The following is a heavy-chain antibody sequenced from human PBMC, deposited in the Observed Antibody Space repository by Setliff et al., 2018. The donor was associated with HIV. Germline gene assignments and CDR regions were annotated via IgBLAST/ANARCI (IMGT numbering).Heavy chain of an antibody. CDR2: ISANGIST. V-gene: IGHV3-23*01. Sequence: GESLKISCAASGFTFSSHAMSWVRQAPGKGLEWLSGISANGISTYYADSVKGRLTISRDNAKNALYLFMHSLRAEDTAVYFCAPRSGLVGTTPAAVDHWGQGTLVTISS. CDR3: APRSGLVGTTPAAVDH. J-gene: IGHJ4*02. CDR1: GFTFSSHA. D-gene: IGHD1-26*01.